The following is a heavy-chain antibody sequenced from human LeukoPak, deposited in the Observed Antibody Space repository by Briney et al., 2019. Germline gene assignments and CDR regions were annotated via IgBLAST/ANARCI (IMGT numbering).Heavy chain of an antibody. Sequence: PSETLSLTCTVSGGSISSSSYYWGWIRQPPGKGLEWIGSIYYSGSTYYNPSLKSRVTISVDTSKNQFSLKLSSVTAADTAVYYCARDGIERKIFGVVPPYYFDYWGQGTLVTVSS. CDR1: GGSISSSSYY. CDR3: ARDGIERKIFGVVPPYYFDY. CDR2: IYYSGST. D-gene: IGHD3-3*01. J-gene: IGHJ4*02. V-gene: IGHV4-39*07.